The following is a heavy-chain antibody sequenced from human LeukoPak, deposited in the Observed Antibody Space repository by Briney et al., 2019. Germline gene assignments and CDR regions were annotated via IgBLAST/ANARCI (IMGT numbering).Heavy chain of an antibody. CDR2: FYFGTTT. CDR1: GDSVTFDDYF. V-gene: IGHV4-39*01. J-gene: IGHJ4*02. Sequence: PSETLSLTCTVSGDSVTFDDYFWGWIRQPPGKGLEWIGTFYFGTTTYHNPSLRSRVTISVDASENQFSVRLNSVTAADTAVYFCVAGCHGRHVDFWGQGTLVTVSS. D-gene: IGHD5-24*01. CDR3: VAGCHGRHVDF.